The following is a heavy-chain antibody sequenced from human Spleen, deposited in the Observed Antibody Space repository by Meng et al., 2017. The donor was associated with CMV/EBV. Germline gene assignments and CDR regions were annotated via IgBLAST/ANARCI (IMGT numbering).Heavy chain of an antibody. D-gene: IGHD5-24*01. J-gene: IGHJ6*02. V-gene: IGHV3-23*01. CDR3: ARYREWLQFGNHFYGMDV. CDR2: ISGTGDTT. Sequence: GESLKISCAASGFTFTNSAMGWVRQAPGKGLEWVSSISGTGDTTYYADSVKGRFAISRDTSKNTLYLQMNSLRVDDTAVYYCARYREWLQFGNHFYGMDVWGQGTTVTVSS. CDR1: GFTFTNSA.